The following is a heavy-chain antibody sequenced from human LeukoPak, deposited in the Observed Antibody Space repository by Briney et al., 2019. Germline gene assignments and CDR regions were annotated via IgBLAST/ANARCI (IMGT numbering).Heavy chain of an antibody. D-gene: IGHD6-19*01. Sequence: SETLSLTCTVSGGSISSYYWSWIRQPPGKGLEWIGYIYYSGSTNYNPSLKSRVTISVDTSKNQFSLRLSSVTAADTAVYYCARHSSGWYEHYWGQGTLVTVSS. CDR1: GGSISSYY. CDR3: ARHSSGWYEHY. V-gene: IGHV4-59*08. J-gene: IGHJ4*02. CDR2: IYYSGST.